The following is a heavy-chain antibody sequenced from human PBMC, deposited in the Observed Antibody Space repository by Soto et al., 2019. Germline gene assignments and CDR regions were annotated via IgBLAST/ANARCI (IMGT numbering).Heavy chain of an antibody. D-gene: IGHD1-26*01. V-gene: IGHV1-2*02. Sequence: QAHLVQSGAEVKKPGASVKVSCRAFGYRFTDYYLHWVRQAPGQGLDWMGWIKPSTGGASYAEKFQAGVIMTRDTSMNTVYMEMSNLTSDDTALYFCARGAPSHYGSFALDVWGPGTPVTVSS. CDR2: IKPSTGGA. CDR3: ARGAPSHYGSFALDV. J-gene: IGHJ6*02. CDR1: GYRFTDYY.